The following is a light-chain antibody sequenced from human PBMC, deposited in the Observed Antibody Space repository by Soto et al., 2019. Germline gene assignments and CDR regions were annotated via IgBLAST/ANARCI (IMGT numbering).Light chain of an antibody. Sequence: QSALTQPASGSSSPGHSSTIIRTGTSSDVGGYNYVSWYQQHPGKAPKLMIYDVSDRPSGVSNRFSASKSGNTASLTIPGLQAEDEADYYRCSYTSSSTPWVFGTGTKVTVL. CDR2: DVS. CDR3: CSYTSSSTPWV. J-gene: IGLJ1*01. CDR1: SSDVGGYNY. V-gene: IGLV2-14*03.